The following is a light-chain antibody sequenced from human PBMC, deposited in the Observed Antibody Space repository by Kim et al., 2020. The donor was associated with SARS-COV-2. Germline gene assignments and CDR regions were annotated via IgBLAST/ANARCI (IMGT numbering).Light chain of an antibody. Sequence: GKTVTLACTRSSGNIASYYVQWYQQRPGSAPTTVIYEDNKRPSGVPDRFSGSIDRSSNSASLTISGLKTEDEADYHCQSYDSSTVVFGGGTQLTVL. CDR1: SGNIASYY. V-gene: IGLV6-57*03. CDR2: EDN. J-gene: IGLJ2*01. CDR3: QSYDSSTVV.